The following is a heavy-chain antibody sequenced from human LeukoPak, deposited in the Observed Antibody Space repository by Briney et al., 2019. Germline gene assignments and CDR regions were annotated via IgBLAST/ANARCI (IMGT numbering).Heavy chain of an antibody. D-gene: IGHD3-10*01. CDR1: GYTFTSYD. Sequence: ASVKVSCKASGYTFTSYDINWVRQATGQGLEWMGWMNPNSGNTGYAQKFQGRVTMTRNTSISTAYMELSSLRSEDTAVYYCESDGYYYGSGELWGQGTLVTVSS. J-gene: IGHJ4*02. V-gene: IGHV1-8*01. CDR3: ESDGYYYGSGEL. CDR2: MNPNSGNT.